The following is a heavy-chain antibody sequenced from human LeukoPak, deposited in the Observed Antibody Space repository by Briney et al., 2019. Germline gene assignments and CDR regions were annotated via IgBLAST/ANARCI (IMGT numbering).Heavy chain of an antibody. V-gene: IGHV4-34*01. CDR3: ARGWKGGSYYVRYYYYMDV. CDR1: GFTFSNAW. D-gene: IGHD1-26*01. J-gene: IGHJ6*03. CDR2: INHSGST. Sequence: PGGSLRLSCAASGFTFSNAWMSWVRQAPGEGLEWIGEINHSGSTNYNPSLKSRVTISVDTSKNQFSLKLSSVTAADTAVYYCARGWKGGSYYVRYYYYMDVWGKGTTVTVSS.